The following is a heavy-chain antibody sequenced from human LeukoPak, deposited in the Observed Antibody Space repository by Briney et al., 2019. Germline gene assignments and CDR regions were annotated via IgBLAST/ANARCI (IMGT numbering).Heavy chain of an antibody. Sequence: GESLKISGKSSGYNFATYWIAWVRQMPGRGLEWMGIIYPHDSDTTYSASFQGQVTISADKSINTAYLQWSGLRASATAIYYCARQKSSNDPFDFWGQGTLVTVSS. CDR3: ARQKSSNDPFDF. D-gene: IGHD6-6*01. J-gene: IGHJ4*02. CDR1: GYNFATYW. V-gene: IGHV5-51*01. CDR2: IYPHDSDT.